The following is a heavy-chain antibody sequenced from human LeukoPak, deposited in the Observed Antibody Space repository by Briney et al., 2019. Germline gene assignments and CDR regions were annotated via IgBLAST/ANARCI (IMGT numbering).Heavy chain of an antibody. CDR2: TYYSGST. D-gene: IGHD3-10*01. Sequence: SETLSLTCTVSGGSISSYYWSWIRQPPGKGLEWIGYTYYSGSTNYNPSLKSRVTISVDTSKNQFSLKLSSVTAADTAVYYCARFKSAVRGVYYFDYWGQGTLVTVSP. V-gene: IGHV4-59*01. CDR1: GGSISSYY. J-gene: IGHJ4*02. CDR3: ARFKSAVRGVYYFDY.